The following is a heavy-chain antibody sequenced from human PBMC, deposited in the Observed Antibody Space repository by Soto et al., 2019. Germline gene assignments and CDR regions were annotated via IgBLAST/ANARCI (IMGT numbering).Heavy chain of an antibody. V-gene: IGHV4-34*01. J-gene: IGHJ5*01. CDR2: INNSGRV. CDR1: GGSFSGHS. CDR3: STRAYDTNGYYRFDP. D-gene: IGHD3-22*01. Sequence: KPSETLSLTCAVYGGSFSGHSWTWIRQSPGKGLEWIGDINNSGRVNYSPSLKSRVTISLDTSKNQFSLTLSAVTAADTAMYYCSTRAYDTNGYYRFDPWGQGTRVTVSP.